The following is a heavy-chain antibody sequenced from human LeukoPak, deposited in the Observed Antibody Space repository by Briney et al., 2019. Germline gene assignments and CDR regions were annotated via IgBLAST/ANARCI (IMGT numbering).Heavy chain of an antibody. Sequence: ASVKVSCKASGYTFTSYDINWVRQATGQGLEWMGWMNPNSGNTGYAQKFQGRVTMTRNTSIGTAYMELSSLRSEDTAVYYCARYDYGGKMADYWGQGTLVTVSS. V-gene: IGHV1-8*01. CDR2: MNPNSGNT. J-gene: IGHJ4*02. D-gene: IGHD4-23*01. CDR1: GYTFTSYD. CDR3: ARYDYGGKMADY.